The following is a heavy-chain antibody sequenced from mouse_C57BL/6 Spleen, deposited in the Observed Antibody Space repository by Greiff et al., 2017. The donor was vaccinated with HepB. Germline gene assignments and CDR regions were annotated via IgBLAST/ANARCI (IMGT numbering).Heavy chain of an antibody. CDR1: GYSITSGYY. CDR3: ARGGAFYRNEDY. J-gene: IGHJ2*01. Sequence: DVKLQESGPGLVKPSQSLSLTCSVTGYSITSGYYWNWIRQFPGNKLEWMGYISYDGSNNYNPSLKNRISITRDTSKNQFFLKLNSVTTEDTATYYCARGGAFYRNEDYWGQGTTLTVSS. D-gene: IGHD2-14*01. CDR2: ISYDGSN. V-gene: IGHV3-6*01.